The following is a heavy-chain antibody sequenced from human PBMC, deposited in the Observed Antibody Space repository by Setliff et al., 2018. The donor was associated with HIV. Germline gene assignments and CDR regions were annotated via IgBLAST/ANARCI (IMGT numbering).Heavy chain of an antibody. CDR3: AAQGVL. V-gene: IGHV3-21*01. Sequence: GSLRLSCAASGFIFNAYTMVWVRQAPGKGLEWVSSISSSGNFIYYTDSVKGRFTSSRDNAKNSVLLQMNSLRVEDTAVYFCAAQGVLWGQGTQVTVSS. J-gene: IGHJ4*02. CDR1: GFIFNAYT. CDR2: ISSSGNFI.